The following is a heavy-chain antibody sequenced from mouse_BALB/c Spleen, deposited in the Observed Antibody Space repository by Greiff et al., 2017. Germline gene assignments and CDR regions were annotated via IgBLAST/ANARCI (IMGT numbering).Heavy chain of an antibody. V-gene: IGHV5-15*02. D-gene: IGHD1-1*01. CDR2: ISNLAYSI. CDR3: ARGYGSSAYYYAMDY. J-gene: IGHJ4*01. Sequence: EVQRVESGGGLVQPGGSRKLSCAASGFTFSDYGMAWVRQAPGKGPEWVAFISNLAYSIYYADTVTGRFTISRENAKNTLYLEMSSLRSEDTAMYYCARGYGSSAYYYAMDYWGQGTSVTVSS. CDR1: GFTFSDYG.